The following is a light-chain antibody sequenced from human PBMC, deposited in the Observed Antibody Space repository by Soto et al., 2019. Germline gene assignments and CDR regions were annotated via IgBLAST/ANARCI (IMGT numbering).Light chain of an antibody. CDR1: HSFSSD. CDR3: QQSYSTPWT. CDR2: AAS. J-gene: IGKJ1*01. V-gene: IGKV1-39*01. Sequence: DIQMTQSPSSLSASEGDRVTITCRTSHSFSSDLDWYQQKPGKAPKLLIYAASSLESGVPSWFSGSGSGTDFTLTISSLQPEDFATYYCQQSYSTPWTFGQGTKVEIK.